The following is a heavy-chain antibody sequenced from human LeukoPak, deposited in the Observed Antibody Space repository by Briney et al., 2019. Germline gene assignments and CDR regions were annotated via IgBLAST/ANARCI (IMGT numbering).Heavy chain of an antibody. CDR1: GYTFNSYG. CDR3: ARQVLIVGGRYGMDV. J-gene: IGHJ6*02. D-gene: IGHD3-22*01. Sequence: ASVKVSCKASGYTFNSYGISWVRQAPGQGLEWMGWISPYRGDTEYAQKIQGRVSMTTDTSTSTAYMELRSLRSDETAVYYCARQVLIVGGRYGMDVWGQGTTVTVSS. V-gene: IGHV1-18*01. CDR2: ISPYRGDT.